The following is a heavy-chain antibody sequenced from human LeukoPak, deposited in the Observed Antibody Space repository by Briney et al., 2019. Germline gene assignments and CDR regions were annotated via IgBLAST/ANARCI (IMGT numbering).Heavy chain of an antibody. CDR3: AELGITMIGCV. V-gene: IGHV3-7*01. CDR1: GFTFSRNW. Sequence: PGGSLRLSCAASGFTFSRNWMSWVRQAPGKGREWVANIKQDGSEKYYVDPVKGQFPISTDNATNSLYLQTTSLRGEDTAVYYCAELGITMIGCVSGKGTTVTISS. D-gene: IGHD3-10*02. J-gene: IGHJ6*03. CDR2: IKQDGSEK.